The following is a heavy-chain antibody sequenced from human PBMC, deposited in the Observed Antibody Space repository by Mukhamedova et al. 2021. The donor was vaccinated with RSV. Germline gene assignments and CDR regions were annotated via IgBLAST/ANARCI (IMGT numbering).Heavy chain of an antibody. CDR3: ARDGHYGSGIFAY. J-gene: IGHJ4*02. Sequence: ISRDNSKNTVFLQMNNLRSDDTAIYYCARDGHYGSGIFAYWGQGTLVTVSS. V-gene: IGHV3-30*01. D-gene: IGHD3-10*01.